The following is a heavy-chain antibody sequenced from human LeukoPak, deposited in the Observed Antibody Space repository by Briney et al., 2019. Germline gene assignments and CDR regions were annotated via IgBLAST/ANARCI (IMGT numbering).Heavy chain of an antibody. J-gene: IGHJ4*02. V-gene: IGHV4-59*01. D-gene: IGHD6-13*01. CDR1: GGSISSYY. CDR2: IYYSGTT. CDR3: ARGVYIAAAQYGR. Sequence: SETLSLTCTVSGGSISSYYWSWIRQPPGKGLEWIGYIYYSGTTNYNPSLKSRVTISVDTSKNQFSLKLSSVTAADTAVYFCARGVYIAAAQYGRWGQGTLVTVSS.